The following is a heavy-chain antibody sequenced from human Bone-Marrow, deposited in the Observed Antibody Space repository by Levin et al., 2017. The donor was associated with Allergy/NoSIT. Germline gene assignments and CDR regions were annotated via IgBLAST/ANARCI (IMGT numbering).Heavy chain of an antibody. CDR1: GGSISSSSYY. Sequence: SETLSLTCTVSGGSISSSSYYWGWIRQPPGKGLEWIGSIYYSGSTYYNPSLKSRVTISVDTSKNQFSLKLSSVTAADTAVYYCASAAGPYYYDSSGYRYWGQGTLVTVSS. V-gene: IGHV4-39*01. CDR3: ASAAGPYYYDSSGYRY. CDR2: IYYSGST. D-gene: IGHD3-22*01. J-gene: IGHJ4*02.